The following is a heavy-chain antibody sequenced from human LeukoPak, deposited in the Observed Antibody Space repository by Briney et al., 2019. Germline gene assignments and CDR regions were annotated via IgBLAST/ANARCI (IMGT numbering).Heavy chain of an antibody. CDR3: ARSTYYYGSGSYYNGNY. CDR2: IRYDGSNK. Sequence: GGSLRLSCAASGFTFSSYGMHWVRQAPGKGLEWVAFIRYDGSNKYYADSVKGRFTISRDNSKNTLYLQMNSLRAEDTAVYYCARSTYYYGSGSYYNGNYWGQGTLVTVSS. CDR1: GFTFSSYG. V-gene: IGHV3-30*02. D-gene: IGHD3-10*01. J-gene: IGHJ4*02.